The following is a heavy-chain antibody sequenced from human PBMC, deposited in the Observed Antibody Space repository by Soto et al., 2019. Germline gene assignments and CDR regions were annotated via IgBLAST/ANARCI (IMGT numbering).Heavy chain of an antibody. CDR3: ATSVRGGYYYYMDV. CDR2: IYHSGST. CDR1: SGSISSSNW. J-gene: IGHJ6*03. V-gene: IGHV4-4*02. Sequence: PSETLSLTCAVSSGSISSSNWWSWVRQPPGKGLEWIGEIYHSGSTNYNPSLKSRVTISVDTSKSQFSLKLSSVTAADTAVYYCATSVRGGYYYYMDVWGEGTTVTVSS. D-gene: IGHD3-10*01.